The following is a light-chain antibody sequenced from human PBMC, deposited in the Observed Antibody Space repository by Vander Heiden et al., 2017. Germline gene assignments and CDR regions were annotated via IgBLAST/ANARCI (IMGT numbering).Light chain of an antibody. V-gene: IGLV1-44*01. CDR2: SNN. CDR3: AAWDDSLNGQVV. J-gene: IGLJ2*01. Sequence: QSVLTQPPSASGTPGQRVPISCSGSSSNIGSNTVNWYQQLPGTAPKLLSYSNNQRPSGVPDRFSGSKSGTSASPAISGLQSEDEADYYCAAWDDSLNGQVVFGGGTKLTVL. CDR1: SSNIGSNT.